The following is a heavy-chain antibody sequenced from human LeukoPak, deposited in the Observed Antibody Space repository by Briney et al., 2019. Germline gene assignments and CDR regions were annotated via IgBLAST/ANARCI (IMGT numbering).Heavy chain of an antibody. CDR3: ARERYCSSTSCYLWFDP. CDR2: IIPIFGTA. J-gene: IGHJ5*02. D-gene: IGHD2-2*01. Sequence: SVKVSCKASGGTFSSYAISWVRQAPGQGLEWMGGIIPIFGTANYAQKFQGRVTITADKSTSTAYVELSSLRSEDTAVYYCARERYCSSTSCYLWFDPWGQGTLVTVSS. CDR1: GGTFSSYA. V-gene: IGHV1-69*06.